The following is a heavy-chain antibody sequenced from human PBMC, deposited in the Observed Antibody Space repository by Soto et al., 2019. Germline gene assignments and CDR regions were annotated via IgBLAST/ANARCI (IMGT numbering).Heavy chain of an antibody. CDR3: ARASYYDFWFGVSNPFYQNYYAMDV. D-gene: IGHD3-3*01. CDR1: GGSVSSGDYY. V-gene: IGHV4-61*08. Sequence: PSETLSLTCSVSGGSVSSGDYYWSWIRQPPGKGLEWIGYIYNSGSTNYSPSIKSRVTISADTSKNQFSLTPNSVTSSDTAVYFCARASYYDFWFGVSNPFYQNYYAMDVWGQGTTVTVSS. CDR2: IYNSGST. J-gene: IGHJ6*02.